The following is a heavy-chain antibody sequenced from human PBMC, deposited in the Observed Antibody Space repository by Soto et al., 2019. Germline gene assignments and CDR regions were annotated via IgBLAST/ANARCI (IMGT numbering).Heavy chain of an antibody. CDR1: GFTFSSYA. CDR2: ISYDGSNK. Sequence: QVQLVESGGGVVQPGRSLRLSCAASGFTFSSYAMHWVRQAPGKGLEWVAVISYDGSNKYYADSVKGRFTISRDNSKNTLYLQMNSLRAEDTAVYYCAKVQEGYCSSTSCYTHGMDVWGQGTTVTVSS. D-gene: IGHD2-2*02. CDR3: AKVQEGYCSSTSCYTHGMDV. V-gene: IGHV3-30*04. J-gene: IGHJ6*02.